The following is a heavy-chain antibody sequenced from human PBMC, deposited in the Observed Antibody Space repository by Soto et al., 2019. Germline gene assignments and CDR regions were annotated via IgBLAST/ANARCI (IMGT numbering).Heavy chain of an antibody. CDR1: GITFSNYM. CDR2: ITAGGDGT. D-gene: IGHD2-15*01. CDR3: APHVYCSGGSCQYDAFAI. J-gene: IGHJ3*02. V-gene: IGHV3-23*01. Sequence: EVQVLESGGGLVQPGGSLRLSCEASGITFSNYMMTWIRQAPGKGLEWVSTITAGGDGTYYADSVKGRFTMSRETSKSTLSFQMSSLRAEDTAVYYCAPHVYCSGGSCQYDAFAIRGQGTMVTVSS.